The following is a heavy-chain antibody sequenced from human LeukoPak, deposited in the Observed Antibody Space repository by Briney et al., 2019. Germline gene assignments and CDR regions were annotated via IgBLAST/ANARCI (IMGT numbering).Heavy chain of an antibody. V-gene: IGHV1-8*01. Sequence: AASVKVSFKASGYTFTSYDINWVRQAPGQGLEWMGWMNPNSGNTGYTQKFQGRVTMTRKTSITTAYMELRSLRSEHPAVYYCARGVVAATLWYYYYGMDVWGQGTTVTVSS. J-gene: IGHJ6*02. D-gene: IGHD2-15*01. CDR3: ARGVVAATLWYYYYGMDV. CDR1: GYTFTSYD. CDR2: MNPNSGNT.